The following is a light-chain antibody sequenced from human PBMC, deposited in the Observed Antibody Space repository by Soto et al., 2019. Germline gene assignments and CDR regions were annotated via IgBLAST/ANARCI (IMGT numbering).Light chain of an antibody. J-gene: IGKJ2*01. Sequence: EIVLTQSPPTLSLSPGERATLACRASQSVSCDLAWYQHKPGQAPRLLIYDASNRATGIPASFSGSGSVTEFTLTISSQEPEDFAVYSCQQRRNWLRTCGQGNKLEIK. V-gene: IGKV3-11*01. CDR2: DAS. CDR1: QSVSCD. CDR3: QQRRNWLRT.